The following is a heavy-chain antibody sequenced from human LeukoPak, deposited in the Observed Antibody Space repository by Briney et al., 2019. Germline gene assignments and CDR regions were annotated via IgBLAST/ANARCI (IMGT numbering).Heavy chain of an antibody. J-gene: IGHJ6*02. V-gene: IGHV3-48*04. D-gene: IGHD4-17*01. CDR3: AREGSGDYARYYYYGMDV. CDR1: GFTFSTYS. Sequence: GGSLRLSCAASGFTFSTYSMNWVRQAPGKGLEWVSYISSGSSTIYYADSVKGRFTISRDNTKNSLYLQMNSLRAEDTAVYYCAREGSGDYARYYYYGMDVWGQGTTVTVSS. CDR2: ISSGSSTI.